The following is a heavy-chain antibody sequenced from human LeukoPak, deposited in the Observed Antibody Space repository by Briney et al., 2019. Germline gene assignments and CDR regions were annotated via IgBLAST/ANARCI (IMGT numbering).Heavy chain of an antibody. V-gene: IGHV1-46*01. CDR2: INPSGGST. CDR1: GYTFTSYY. Sequence: ASVKVSCKASGYTFTSYYMHWVRQAPGQGLEWMGIINPSGGSTSYARKFQGRVTMTRDTSTSTVYMELSSLRSEDTAVYYCASSPYYYDSSGYYGPYYWGQGTLVTVSS. D-gene: IGHD3-22*01. CDR3: ASSPYYYDSSGYYGPYY. J-gene: IGHJ4*02.